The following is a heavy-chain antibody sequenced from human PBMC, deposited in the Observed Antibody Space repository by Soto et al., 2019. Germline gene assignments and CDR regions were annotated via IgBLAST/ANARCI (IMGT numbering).Heavy chain of an antibody. V-gene: IGHV1-18*01. J-gene: IGHJ6*02. CDR3: ARDFLTRTPCVFSSSHFYQYVMSF. Sequence: GAAVKVSCKASGYTFISYAISWVRQVPGQGLEWMGRVSPYSGNTDSAQKFQGRVTMTADTSTNTAYMDLRNLRSDDTAVYFCARDFLTRTPCVFSSSHFYQYVMSFCGQGTTVT. CDR2: VSPYSGNT. CDR1: GYTFISYA. D-gene: IGHD3-9*01.